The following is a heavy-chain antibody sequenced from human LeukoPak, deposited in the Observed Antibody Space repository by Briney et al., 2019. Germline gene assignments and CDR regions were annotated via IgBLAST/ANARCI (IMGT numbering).Heavy chain of an antibody. CDR3: ARDPLSTNDFDI. J-gene: IGHJ3*02. V-gene: IGHV4-59*01. Sequence: PSETLSLTCTVSGGSITNSYWNWIRQSPGKGLEWIGYINYSGSTNYNPSLKSRVTISVDTSRNQFSLKLSSVTAADTAVYFCARDPLSTNDFDIWGQGTMVSVSS. CDR1: GGSITNSY. D-gene: IGHD1-1*01. CDR2: INYSGST.